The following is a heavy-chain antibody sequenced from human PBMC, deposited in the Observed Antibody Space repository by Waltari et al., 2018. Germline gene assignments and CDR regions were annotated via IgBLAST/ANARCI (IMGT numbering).Heavy chain of an antibody. CDR3: ARERITMVRGVIASYYGMDV. J-gene: IGHJ6*02. Sequence: QVQLQQWGAGLLKPSETLSLTCAVYGGSFSGYYWSWIRQPPGKGLEWIGEINHSGSTNYNPSRKSRGTISGETSKNQFSRKLSSVTAADTAVYYCARERITMVRGVIASYYGMDVWGQGTTVTVSS. D-gene: IGHD3-10*01. CDR1: GGSFSGYY. CDR2: INHSGST. V-gene: IGHV4-34*01.